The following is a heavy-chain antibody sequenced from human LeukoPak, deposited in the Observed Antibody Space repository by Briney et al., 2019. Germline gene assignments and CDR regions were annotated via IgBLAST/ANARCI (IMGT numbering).Heavy chain of an antibody. CDR2: PYNSGST. V-gene: IGHV4-4*07. CDR3: GRESPGWGGSDY. D-gene: IGHD3-3*01. Sequence: SETLSLTCTISGDSINAYYWTWIRQPAGKGLEWIGRPYNSGSTHYNPSLKSRATMLLDTSTNQFSLQCTSVTAATTPLYFCGRESPGWGGSDYWGQGTLVTVSS. J-gene: IGHJ4*02. CDR1: GDSINAYY.